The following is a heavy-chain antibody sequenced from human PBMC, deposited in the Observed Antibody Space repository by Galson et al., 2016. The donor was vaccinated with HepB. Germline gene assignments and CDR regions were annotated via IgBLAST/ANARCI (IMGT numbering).Heavy chain of an antibody. CDR3: ARGGSGPYSWDY. CDR1: GFTFSNAW. V-gene: IGHV3-21*04. D-gene: IGHD2-15*01. Sequence: SLRLSCAVSGFTFSNAWMSWVRQAPGKGLEWIASISATSSYIYYADSVKGRFSISRDNAGNSVSLQMNSLRVEDTAMYYCARGGSGPYSWDYWGQGTLVTVSS. J-gene: IGHJ4*02. CDR2: ISATSSYI.